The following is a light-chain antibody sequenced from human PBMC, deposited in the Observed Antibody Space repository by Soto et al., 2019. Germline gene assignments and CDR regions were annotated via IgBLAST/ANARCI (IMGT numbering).Light chain of an antibody. CDR1: QSVSSK. V-gene: IGKV3-15*01. Sequence: EIVMTQSPVTLSVSPGERATLSGRASQSVSSKLAWYQQKPGQAPRLLIYGASNRATGIPARFSGSGSGTEFTLTISSLQSEDFAVYYCQQYDNWPPLTFGGGTKVEIK. CDR2: GAS. CDR3: QQYDNWPPLT. J-gene: IGKJ4*01.